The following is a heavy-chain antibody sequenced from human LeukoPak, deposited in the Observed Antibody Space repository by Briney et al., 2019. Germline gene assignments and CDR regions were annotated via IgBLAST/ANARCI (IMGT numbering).Heavy chain of an antibody. CDR3: AKSAGCTWFDP. D-gene: IGHD2-8*01. V-gene: IGHV3-9*01. CDR1: GFTFDDYA. J-gene: IGHJ5*02. CDR2: ISWNSISI. Sequence: PGRSLRLSCAASGFTFDDYAMHWVRQAPGTGLEWVSGISWNSISIGYADSVKGRFTISRDNAKNSLYLQMNSLRAEDTGLYYCAKSAGCTWFDPWGLGTLVTGSS.